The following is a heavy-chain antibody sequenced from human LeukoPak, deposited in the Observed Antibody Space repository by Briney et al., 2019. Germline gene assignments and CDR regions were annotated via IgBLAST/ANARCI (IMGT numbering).Heavy chain of an antibody. Sequence: PGGSLRLSCAASGFTFSNAWMSWVRQAPGKGLEWVGRIKSKTDGGTTDYAAPVKGRFTISRDDSKNTLYLQMNSLKTEDTAVYYCTTADYDFWSGSPHFDYWGQGTLVTVSS. D-gene: IGHD3-3*01. CDR1: GFTFSNAW. V-gene: IGHV3-15*01. CDR2: IKSKTDGGTT. CDR3: TTADYDFWSGSPHFDY. J-gene: IGHJ4*02.